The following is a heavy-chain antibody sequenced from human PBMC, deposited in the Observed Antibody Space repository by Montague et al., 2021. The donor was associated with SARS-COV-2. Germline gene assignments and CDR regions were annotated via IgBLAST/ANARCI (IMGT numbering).Heavy chain of an antibody. J-gene: IGHJ4*02. Sequence: SETLSLTCTVSGDSVSSSDHYWGWIRQPPGKGLEWLGIVYYSGYTYYNPFVKGRATISIDASKNQFSLKLNSLTATDTAIYHCARRRLREGYFDFWGQGTLLTVSS. V-gene: IGHV4-39*01. CDR3: ARRRLREGYFDF. D-gene: IGHD4-17*01. CDR2: VYYSGYT. CDR1: GDSVSSSDHY.